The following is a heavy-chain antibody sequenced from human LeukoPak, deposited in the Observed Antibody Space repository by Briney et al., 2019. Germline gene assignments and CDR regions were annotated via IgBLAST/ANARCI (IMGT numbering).Heavy chain of an antibody. J-gene: IGHJ4*02. CDR2: ISWNSGSI. CDR3: AKDSLQVVTASDY. D-gene: IGHD2-21*02. CDR1: GFTFDDYA. V-gene: IGHV3-9*01. Sequence: GGSLRLSCAASGFTFDDYAMHWVRQAPGQGLEWVSGISWNSGSIGYADSVKGRFTISRDNAKNSLYLQMNSLRAEDTALYYCAKDSLQVVTASDYWGQGTLVTVSS.